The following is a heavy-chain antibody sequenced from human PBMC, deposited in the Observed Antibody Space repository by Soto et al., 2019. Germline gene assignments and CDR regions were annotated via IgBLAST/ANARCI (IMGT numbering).Heavy chain of an antibody. V-gene: IGHV4-59*01. CDR2: IYYSGST. J-gene: IGHJ4*02. D-gene: IGHD6-19*01. Sequence: SETLSLTCTVSGGPISSYYWSWIRQPPGKGLEWIGYIYYSGSTNYNPSLKSRVTISVDTSKNQFSLKLSSVTAADTAVYYCARARGIAVAGYFDYWGQGTLVTVSS. CDR3: ARARGIAVAGYFDY. CDR1: GGPISSYY.